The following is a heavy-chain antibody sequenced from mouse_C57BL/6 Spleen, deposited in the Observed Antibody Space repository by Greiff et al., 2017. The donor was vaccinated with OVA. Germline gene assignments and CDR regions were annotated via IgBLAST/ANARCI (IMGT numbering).Heavy chain of an antibody. CDR1: GFTFSDYG. Sequence: EVMLVESGGGLVKPGGSLKLSCAASGFTFSDYGMHWVRQAPEKGLEWVAYISSGSSTIYYADTVKGRFTISRDNAKNTLFLQMTSLRSEDTAMYYCARPVDAYYAMDYWGQGTSVTVSS. J-gene: IGHJ4*01. V-gene: IGHV5-17*01. CDR3: ARPVDAYYAMDY. CDR2: ISSGSSTI.